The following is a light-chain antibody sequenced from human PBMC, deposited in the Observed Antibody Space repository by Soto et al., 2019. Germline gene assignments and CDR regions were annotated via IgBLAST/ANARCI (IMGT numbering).Light chain of an antibody. V-gene: IGKV3-15*01. Sequence: EIVMTHSPATLSVSPGERATLSCSASQSVSSNLDWYHQKPGQAPRLLIYGASTKATGIPARFSCSGSGTEFTLTISRLQSEDFAVYYCKQYNNWPPLTVGGGTKVEIK. CDR2: GAS. CDR1: QSVSSN. J-gene: IGKJ4*01. CDR3: KQYNNWPPLT.